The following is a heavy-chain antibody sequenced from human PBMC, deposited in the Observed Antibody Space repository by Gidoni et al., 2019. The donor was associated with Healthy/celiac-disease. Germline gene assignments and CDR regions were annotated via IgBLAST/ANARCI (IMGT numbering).Heavy chain of an antibody. V-gene: IGHV3-21*01. CDR2: ISSSSSYI. CDR1: GFTFSSYS. CDR3: ARDSMVRGVRYYFDY. J-gene: IGHJ4*02. D-gene: IGHD3-10*01. Sequence: EVQLVASGGGLVKPGGSLRLSCSASGFTFSSYSMNWVRQAPGKGLEWVSSISSSSSYIYYADSVKGRFTISRDNAKNSLYLQMNSLRAEDTAVYYCARDSMVRGVRYYFDYWGQGTLVTVSS.